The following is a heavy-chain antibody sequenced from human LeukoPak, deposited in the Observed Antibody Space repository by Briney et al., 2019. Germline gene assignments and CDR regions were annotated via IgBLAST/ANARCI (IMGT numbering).Heavy chain of an antibody. CDR1: GGTFSSYA. V-gene: IGHV1-18*01. CDR3: AANGYSSSWYKGGWFDP. CDR2: ISAYNGNT. Sequence: GASVKVSCKASGGTFSSYAISWVRQAPGQGLEWMGWISAYNGNTNYAQKLQGRVTMTTDTSTSTAYMELRSLRSDDTAVYYCAANGYSSSWYKGGWFDPWGQGTLVTVSS. J-gene: IGHJ5*02. D-gene: IGHD6-13*01.